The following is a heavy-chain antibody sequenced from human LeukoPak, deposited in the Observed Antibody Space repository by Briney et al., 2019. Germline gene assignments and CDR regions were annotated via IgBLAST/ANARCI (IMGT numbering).Heavy chain of an antibody. CDR1: GFTFSNYA. D-gene: IGHD6-19*01. J-gene: IGHJ4*02. CDR3: AKRSIAVEKKWLVWEGNFDY. Sequence: PGGSLRLSCVVSGFTFSNYAMSWGRQAPGKGLEWGSVISASGDSPYYGDSVKGRVTISRDNSMNTLYLDLNSLRAEDTAVYYCAKRSIAVEKKWLVWEGNFDYWGQGTLVTVSS. V-gene: IGHV3-23*01. CDR2: ISASGDSP.